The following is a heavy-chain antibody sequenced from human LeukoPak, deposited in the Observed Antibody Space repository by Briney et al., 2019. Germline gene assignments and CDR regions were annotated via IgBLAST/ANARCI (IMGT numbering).Heavy chain of an antibody. J-gene: IGHJ3*02. V-gene: IGHV3-7*03. Sequence: GGSLRLSSAASGFTLSSYWMSWVRQAPGKGLEWVANIKEDGSEKYYVDSVKGRFTIPRDNAKNSLYLHMNSLTAEDTAMYYCARDWVAGVPFDAFDIWGQGTMVSVSS. CDR1: GFTLSSYW. D-gene: IGHD3-10*01. CDR2: IKEDGSEK. CDR3: ARDWVAGVPFDAFDI.